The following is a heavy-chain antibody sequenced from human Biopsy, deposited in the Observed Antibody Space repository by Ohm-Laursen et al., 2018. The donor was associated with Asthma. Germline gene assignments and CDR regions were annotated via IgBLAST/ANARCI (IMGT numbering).Heavy chain of an antibody. D-gene: IGHD6-6*01. CDR3: ARGGWGQLGLGH. CDR1: GGSISSYY. Sequence: PSETLSLTCTVSGGSISSYYWSWIRRPPGKGLEWIGYIYYSGSTNYNPSLKSRVTISVDTSKNQFSLKLSSVTAADTAVYYCARGGWGQLGLGHWGQGTLVTVSS. V-gene: IGHV4-59*01. J-gene: IGHJ4*02. CDR2: IYYSGST.